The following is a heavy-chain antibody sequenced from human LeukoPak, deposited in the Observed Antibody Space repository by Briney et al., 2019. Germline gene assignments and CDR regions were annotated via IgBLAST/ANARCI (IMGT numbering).Heavy chain of an antibody. CDR3: TRGSDTVFGVSRDGFDY. CDR1: GFTLGDYV. D-gene: IGHD3-3*01. Sequence: GGSLRLSCTASGFTLGDYVVSWFRQAPGKGLEWVGFIRSEAYGGTTEYAASVKGRFTISRDDSKSIAYLQMNSLKTEDTGVYYCTRGSDTVFGVSRDGFDYWGQGTLVTVSS. CDR2: IRSEAYGGTT. V-gene: IGHV3-49*03. J-gene: IGHJ4*02.